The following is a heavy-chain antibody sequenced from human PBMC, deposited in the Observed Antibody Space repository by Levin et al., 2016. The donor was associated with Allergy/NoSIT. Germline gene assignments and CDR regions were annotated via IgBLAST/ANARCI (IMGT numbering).Heavy chain of an antibody. CDR3: ARVLYYDFWSGYLYTFHEVDYYYYMDV. D-gene: IGHD3-3*01. Sequence: WVRQAPGQGLEWMGWISAYNGNTNYAQKLQGRVTMTTDTSTSTAYMELRSLRSDDTAVYYCARVLYYDFWSGYLYTFHEVDYYYYMDVWGKGTTVTVSS. CDR2: ISAYNGNT. V-gene: IGHV1-18*01. J-gene: IGHJ6*03.